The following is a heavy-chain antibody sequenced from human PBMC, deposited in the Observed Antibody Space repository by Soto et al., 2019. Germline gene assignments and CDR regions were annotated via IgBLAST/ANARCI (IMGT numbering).Heavy chain of an antibody. D-gene: IGHD3-16*01. CDR1: GGSISRADYS. CDR2: IYYSGST. Sequence: QVQLQESGPGLVKPSQTLSLTCTVSGGSISRADYSWSWIRQHPGKGLEWIGYIYYSGSTYYNPSLKRRVTNSLDTSKNQLSRRLSSVTAADTAVYYCATYGVRASGENWFDPWGQGTLVTVSS. CDR3: ATYGVRASGENWFDP. V-gene: IGHV4-31*03. J-gene: IGHJ5*02.